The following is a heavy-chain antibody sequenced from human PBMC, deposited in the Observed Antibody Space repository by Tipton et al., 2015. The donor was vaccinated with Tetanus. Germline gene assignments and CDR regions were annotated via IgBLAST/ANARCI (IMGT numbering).Heavy chain of an antibody. V-gene: IGHV3-11*01. CDR3: TKDVGIVLFDY. Sequence: SLRLSCAASGFTFSDYYMSWIRQAPGKGLEWVSYISSSGSTIYYADSVKGRFTISRDNAKNSLSLQVNSLRAEDTAVYYCTKDVGIVLFDYWGQGTLVTVSS. J-gene: IGHJ4*02. CDR2: ISSSGSTI. D-gene: IGHD2-8*01. CDR1: GFTFSDYY.